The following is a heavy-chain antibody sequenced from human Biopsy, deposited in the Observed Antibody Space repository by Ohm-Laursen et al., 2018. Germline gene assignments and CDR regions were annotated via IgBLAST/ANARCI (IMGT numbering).Heavy chain of an antibody. CDR1: GFTFTDAW. CDR3: VTAFEGTVAGPHGGY. J-gene: IGHJ4*02. Sequence: SLRLSCTASGFTFTDAWMTWVRQAPGKGLEWVGRIKRKMDGGTRDYAAPVEGRFSISRDDSQNTLYLHMSSLKTEDTAMYYCVTAFEGTVAGPHGGYWGQGTLVTVSS. CDR2: IKRKMDGGTR. V-gene: IGHV3-15*01. D-gene: IGHD3-16*01.